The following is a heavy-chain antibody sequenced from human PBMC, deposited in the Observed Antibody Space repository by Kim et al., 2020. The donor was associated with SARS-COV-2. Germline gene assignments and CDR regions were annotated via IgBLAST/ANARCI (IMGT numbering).Heavy chain of an antibody. D-gene: IGHD2-15*01. V-gene: IGHV3-30*18. Sequence: GGSLRLSCAASGFTFNNYAMHWVRQAPGKGLEWVALISHDGSNKYYVDSVKGRFTISRDNSKNTLFLQMISLRAEDTAVYYCGKDGSRLAFCSGNTCYSRGMDVWGQGTTVTVSS. CDR1: GFTFNNYA. J-gene: IGHJ6*02. CDR3: GKDGSRLAFCSGNTCYSRGMDV. CDR2: ISHDGSNK.